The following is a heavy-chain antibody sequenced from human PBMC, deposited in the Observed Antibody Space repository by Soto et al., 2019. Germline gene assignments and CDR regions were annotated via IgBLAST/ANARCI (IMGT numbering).Heavy chain of an antibody. V-gene: IGHV4-31*03. Sequence: QVQLQESGPGLVKPSQTLSLTCTVSGGSISSSSYFWSWIRQHPGKGLEWIGYIYYSGSTFYNPSLKSRLIMSVDTSKNQFSLKLSSVTAADTAVYYCARAVGSTWYLRWFDPWGQGTLVTVSS. CDR2: IYYSGST. J-gene: IGHJ5*02. D-gene: IGHD6-13*01. CDR3: ARAVGSTWYLRWFDP. CDR1: GGSISSSSYF.